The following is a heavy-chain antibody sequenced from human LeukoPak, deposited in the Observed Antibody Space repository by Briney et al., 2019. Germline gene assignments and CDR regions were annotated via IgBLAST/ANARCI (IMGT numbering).Heavy chain of an antibody. CDR3: AMGGYSSSANPYYYYYGMDV. J-gene: IGHJ6*02. CDR2: ISYDGSNK. D-gene: IGHD6-13*01. Sequence: GGSLRLSCAASGFTFSSYAMHWVRQAPGKGLEGVAVISYDGSNKYYADSVKGRFTVSRDNSKNTLYLQMNSLRAEDTAVYYCAMGGYSSSANPYYYYYGMDVWGQGTTVTVSS. CDR1: GFTFSSYA. V-gene: IGHV3-30-3*01.